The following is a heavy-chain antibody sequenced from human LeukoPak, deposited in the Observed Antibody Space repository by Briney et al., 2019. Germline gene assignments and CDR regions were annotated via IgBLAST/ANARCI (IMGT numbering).Heavy chain of an antibody. D-gene: IGHD4-17*01. CDR1: GFTFSNYY. V-gene: IGHV3-11*01. CDR3: ARDPATVNDY. Sequence: PGGSLRLSCAASGFTFSNYYMSWIRQAPGKGLEWVSYISGSGSTIYYADSVKGRFTISRDNAKNSLYLQMSSLRVEDTAVYYCARDPATVNDYWGQGTLVTVSS. CDR2: ISGSGSTI. J-gene: IGHJ4*02.